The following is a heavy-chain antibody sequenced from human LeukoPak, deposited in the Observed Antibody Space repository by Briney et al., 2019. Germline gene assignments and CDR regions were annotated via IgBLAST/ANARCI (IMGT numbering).Heavy chain of an antibody. D-gene: IGHD3-22*01. CDR2: ISPSGDRT. CDR1: GFTFGSYG. V-gene: IGHV3-23*01. J-gene: IGHJ4*02. CDR3: AIMHGYYDGSGYWVQ. Sequence: GGSLRLSCAASGFTFGSYGMSWVRQAPGKGLEWVSFISPSGDRTSNADSVEGRFTISRDNPRDTLYLQINSLRDEDTAGYYCAIMHGYYDGSGYWVQWGQGTLVTVSS.